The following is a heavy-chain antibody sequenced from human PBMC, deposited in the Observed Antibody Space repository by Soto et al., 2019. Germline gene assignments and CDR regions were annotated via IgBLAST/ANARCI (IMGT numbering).Heavy chain of an antibody. V-gene: IGHV3-48*01. Sequence: PGGSLRLSCAASGFTFSSYSMNWVRQAPGKGLEWVSYISSSSSTIYYADSVKGRFTISRDNAKNSLYLQMNSLRAEDTAVYYCAKGIAVAGTSRYFDWFDPWGQGTLVTVSS. CDR2: ISSSSSTI. CDR1: GFTFSSYS. D-gene: IGHD6-19*01. J-gene: IGHJ5*02. CDR3: AKGIAVAGTSRYFDWFDP.